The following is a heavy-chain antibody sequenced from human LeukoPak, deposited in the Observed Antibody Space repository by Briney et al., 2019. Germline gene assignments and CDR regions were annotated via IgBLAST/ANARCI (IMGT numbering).Heavy chain of an antibody. J-gene: IGHJ6*03. D-gene: IGHD1-1*01. CDR1: GVTFSGYA. CDR2: ISGSGGST. CDR3: AKGQLERLSYYYMDV. Sequence: PGGSLRLSCAASGVTFSGYAMSWVRQAPGKGLEWVSAISGSGGSTYYADSVKGRFTISRDNSKHTLYLQMNSLRAEDTAVYYCAKGQLERLSYYYMDVWGKGTTVTVSS. V-gene: IGHV3-23*01.